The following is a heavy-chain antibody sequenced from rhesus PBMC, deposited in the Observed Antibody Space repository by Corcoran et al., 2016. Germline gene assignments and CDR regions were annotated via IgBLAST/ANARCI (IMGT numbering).Heavy chain of an antibody. CDR1: GGSISSNY. CDR3: ARVTTVAANRFDV. Sequence: QLQLQESGPGLVKPSETLPLTCAVSGGSISSNYWTWIRQPPGTGLEWIGRISGSGGSTDYNPSLKSRVTISTDTSKNQFSLKLSSVTGADTAVYYCARVTTVAANRFDVWGPGVLVTVSS. D-gene: IGHD4-29*01. J-gene: IGHJ5-1*01. CDR2: ISGSGGST. V-gene: IGHV4-173*01.